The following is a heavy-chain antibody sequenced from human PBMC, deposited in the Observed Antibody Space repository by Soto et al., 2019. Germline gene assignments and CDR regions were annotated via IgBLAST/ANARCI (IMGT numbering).Heavy chain of an antibody. V-gene: IGHV4-30-4*01. CDR3: ASSVLNYDFWSGYSNEILYFYYYYGMDV. Sequence: PSETLSLTCTVSGGSISSGDYYWSWIRQPPGKGLEWIGYIYYSGSTYYNPSLKSRVTISVDTSKNQFSLKLSSVTAADTAVYYCASSVLNYDFWSGYSNEILYFYYYYGMDVWGQGTTVTAP. J-gene: IGHJ6*02. CDR2: IYYSGST. D-gene: IGHD3-3*01. CDR1: GGSISSGDYY.